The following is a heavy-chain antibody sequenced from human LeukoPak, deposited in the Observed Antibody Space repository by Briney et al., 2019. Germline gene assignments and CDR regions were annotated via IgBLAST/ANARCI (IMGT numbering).Heavy chain of an antibody. CDR3: ARDAYCSGGSCYSFDNWFDP. J-gene: IGHJ5*02. Sequence: GSLRLSCAASGFTFDDYGMSWVRQAPGKGLEWVSGINWNGGSTGYADSVKGRFTISRDNAKNSLYLQMNSLRAEDTALYHCARDAYCSGGSCYSFDNWFDPWGQGTLVTVSS. CDR1: GFTFDDYG. CDR2: INWNGGST. D-gene: IGHD2-15*01. V-gene: IGHV3-20*01.